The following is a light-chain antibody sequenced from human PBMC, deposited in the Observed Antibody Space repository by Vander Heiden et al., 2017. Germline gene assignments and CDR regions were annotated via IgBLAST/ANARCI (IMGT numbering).Light chain of an antibody. Sequence: QSVLTHPPSASGTPGQRVTISCSGSDANIGLNTVNWHQQPPRTATKLLIYNNNRRPAGVPDRFAGSKSGTAASLAIIGLQSEDEADYYCSVWDKWPHVFGTGTKVTVL. V-gene: IGLV1-44*01. CDR1: DANIGLNT. CDR3: SVWDKWPHV. J-gene: IGLJ1*01. CDR2: NNN.